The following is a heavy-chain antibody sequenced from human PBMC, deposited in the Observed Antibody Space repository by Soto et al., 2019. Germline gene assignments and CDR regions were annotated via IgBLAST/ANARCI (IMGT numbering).Heavy chain of an antibody. V-gene: IGHV4-30-2*01. CDR3: SRDGSGSGSLWRFWFDP. Sequence: QLQLQESGSGLVKPSQTLSLTCAVSGGSISSGGYSWSWIRQPPGKGLEWIGYIYHSGSTYYNPSLKSRVTRSVDRSKNQFSMKLSSVTAADTAVYYCSRDGSGSGSLWRFWFDPWGQGTLVTVSS. CDR2: IYHSGST. J-gene: IGHJ5*02. D-gene: IGHD3-10*01. CDR1: GGSISSGGYS.